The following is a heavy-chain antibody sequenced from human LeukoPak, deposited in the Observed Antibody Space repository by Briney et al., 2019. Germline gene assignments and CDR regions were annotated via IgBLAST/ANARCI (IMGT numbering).Heavy chain of an antibody. D-gene: IGHD5-12*01. V-gene: IGHV1-18*01. J-gene: IGHJ5*02. CDR2: ISAFNGRT. Sequence: WISAFNGRTSYGQGLQGRLTLTTDTSASTAYMELRSLTPDDTAVYYCAREYRAENIYFDPWGQGTLVTVSS. CDR3: AREYRAENIYFDP.